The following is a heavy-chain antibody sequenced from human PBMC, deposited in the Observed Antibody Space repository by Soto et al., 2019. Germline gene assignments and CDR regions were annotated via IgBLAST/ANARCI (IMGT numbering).Heavy chain of an antibody. CDR1: GFAFSTYS. Sequence: GGSLRLSCAASGFAFSTYSINWVRQAPGKGLEWFSYITSDSSTISYADSVKGRFTVSRDNAKNSLYLQMNSLRDEDTAVYYCARVGRGVYGMDVWGQGTSVTVS. J-gene: IGHJ6*02. CDR3: ARVGRGVYGMDV. D-gene: IGHD2-8*01. V-gene: IGHV3-48*02. CDR2: ITSDSSTI.